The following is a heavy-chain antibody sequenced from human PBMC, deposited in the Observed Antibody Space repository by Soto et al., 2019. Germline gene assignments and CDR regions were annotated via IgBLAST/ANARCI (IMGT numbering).Heavy chain of an antibody. CDR2: IIPIFGTA. D-gene: IGHD2-15*01. CDR3: ASVCSGGSCYGWFWFDP. CDR1: GGTFSSYA. Sequence: QVQLVQSGAEVKKPGSSVKVFCKASGGTFSSYAISWVRQAPGQGLEWMGGIIPIFGTANYAQKFQGRVTITADESTSTAYMELSSLRSEDTAVYYCASVCSGGSCYGWFWFDPWGQGTLVTVSS. J-gene: IGHJ5*02. V-gene: IGHV1-69*01.